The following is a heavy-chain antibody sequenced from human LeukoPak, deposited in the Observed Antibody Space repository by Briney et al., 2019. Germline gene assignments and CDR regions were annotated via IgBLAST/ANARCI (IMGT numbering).Heavy chain of an antibody. D-gene: IGHD3-9*01. CDR1: GGSISSYY. CDR2: IYYSGST. CDR3: ARVTGYMIEDYFDY. V-gene: IGHV4-59*01. Sequence: SETLSLTCTVSGGSISSYYWSWIRQPPGKGLEWIGYIYYSGSTNYNPSLKSRVTISVDTSKNQFSLKLSSVTAADTAVYYCARVTGYMIEDYFDYWGQGTLVTVSS. J-gene: IGHJ4*02.